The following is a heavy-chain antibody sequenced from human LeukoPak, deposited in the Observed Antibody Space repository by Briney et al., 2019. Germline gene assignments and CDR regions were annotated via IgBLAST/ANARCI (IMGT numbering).Heavy chain of an antibody. V-gene: IGHV4-39*01. CDR2: IYYRRTT. CDR3: ARHLWGIRDFPPIDY. D-gene: IGHD2-21*01. J-gene: IGHJ4*02. CDR1: GRSISISSYA. Sequence: SDTLSLTRTVAGRSISISSYAWARLRQPPGRGLEWIVSIYYRRTTYYNPALKTQFTISVDTTKNPFSLMLSSVTAADTAVYYCARHLWGIRDFPPIDYWGQGTLVTVSS.